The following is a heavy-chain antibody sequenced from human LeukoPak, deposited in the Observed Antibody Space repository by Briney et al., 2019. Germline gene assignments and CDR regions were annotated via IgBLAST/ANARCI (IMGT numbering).Heavy chain of an antibody. CDR3: ARMRRRIVGATRGNAFDI. CDR2: IIPVPSTA. V-gene: IGHV1-69*13. D-gene: IGHD1-26*01. Sequence: SVKVSCKASGDTFSRYAISWVRQAPGQGVEWMGGIIPVPSTANYAQKFQDRVTITADESTSTTYMELSSLKSEDTAVYYCARMRRRIVGATRGNAFDIWGQGTMVTVSS. CDR1: GDTFSRYA. J-gene: IGHJ3*02.